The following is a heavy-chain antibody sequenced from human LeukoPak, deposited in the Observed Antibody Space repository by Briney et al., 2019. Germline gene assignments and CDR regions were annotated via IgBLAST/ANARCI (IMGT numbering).Heavy chain of an antibody. CDR3: ATISGSYSGWFDP. CDR2: FDPEDGET. Sequence: ASVKVSCKVSGYTLTELSMHWVRQAPGKGLEWMGGFDPEDGETIYAQKFQGRVTMTEDTSTGTAYMELSSLRSEDTAVYYCATISGSYSGWFDPWGQGTLVTVSS. J-gene: IGHJ5*02. CDR1: GYTLTELS. D-gene: IGHD1-26*01. V-gene: IGHV1-24*01.